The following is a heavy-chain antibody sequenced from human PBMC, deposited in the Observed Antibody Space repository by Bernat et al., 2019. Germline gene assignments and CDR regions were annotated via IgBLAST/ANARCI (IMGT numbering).Heavy chain of an antibody. Sequence: EVQLLESGGDLVQPGGSLRLSCAASGFTFSTYAISWVRQAPGKGLEWVSSFSGRGGATYYADSVKGRFIISRDNSKNTLYLQMNSLRAEDTAVDYCAKDLGSGWYSFDYWGQGTLVTVPS. CDR2: FSGRGGAT. J-gene: IGHJ4*02. D-gene: IGHD6-19*01. CDR3: AKDLGSGWYSFDY. CDR1: GFTFSTYA. V-gene: IGHV3-23*01.